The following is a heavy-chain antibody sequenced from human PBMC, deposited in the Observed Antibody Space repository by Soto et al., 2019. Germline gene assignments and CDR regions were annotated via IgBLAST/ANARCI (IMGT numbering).Heavy chain of an antibody. CDR1: GGSISSYY. D-gene: IGHD6-19*01. CDR3: ARVRWTVAGPGHFDY. V-gene: IGHV4-59*01. Sequence: QVQLQESGPGLVKPSETLSLTCTVSGGSISSYYWSWIRQPPGKGLEWIGYIYYSGSTNYNPSLTSRVTISVDTSKHQFSLQLSSVTAADTAVYYCARVRWTVAGPGHFDYWGQGTLVTVSS. CDR2: IYYSGST. J-gene: IGHJ4*02.